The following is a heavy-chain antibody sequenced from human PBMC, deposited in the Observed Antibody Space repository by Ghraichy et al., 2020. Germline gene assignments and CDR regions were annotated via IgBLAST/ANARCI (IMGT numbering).Heavy chain of an antibody. D-gene: IGHD2-15*01. CDR1: GFTFSSYD. CDR3: VRGVRPAGGSGVRWRYFDY. V-gene: IGHV3-13*01. CDR2: IGTAGDT. Sequence: GGSLRLSCAASGFTFSSYDMHWVRQATGKGLEWVSAIGTAGDTYYPDSVKGRFTISRENAKNSLYLQMNSLRAGDTAVYYCVRGVRPAGGSGVRWRYFDYWGQGTLVTVSS. J-gene: IGHJ4*02.